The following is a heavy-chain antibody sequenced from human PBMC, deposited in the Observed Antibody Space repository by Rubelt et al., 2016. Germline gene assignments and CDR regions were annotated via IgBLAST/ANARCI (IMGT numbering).Heavy chain of an antibody. V-gene: IGHV4-59*12. CDR3: ARGSREPGEIDY. J-gene: IGHJ4*02. Sequence: QVQLQESGPGLVKPSETLSLTCTVSGGSISSNSWSWLRQPPGKGLEWIGRIYYSGITHYNPSLKSRVTISVDTSKNQFSRELSSVTGADTAVYYCARGSREPGEIDYWGQGTLVTVSS. D-gene: IGHD3-10*01. CDR2: IYYSGIT. CDR1: GGSISSNS.